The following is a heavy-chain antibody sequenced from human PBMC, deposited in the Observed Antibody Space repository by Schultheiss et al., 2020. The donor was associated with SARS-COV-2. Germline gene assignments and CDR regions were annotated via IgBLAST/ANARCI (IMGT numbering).Heavy chain of an antibody. Sequence: SETLSLTCTVSGGSISSGGYYWSWIRQHPGKGLEWIGYIYYSGSTYYNPSLKSRVTISVDTSKNQFYLKLTSVTAADTAVYYCAREGAHCDIATCYRWLDPWGQGTLVTVSS. D-gene: IGHD2-15*01. CDR3: AREGAHCDIATCYRWLDP. CDR2: IYYSGST. V-gene: IGHV4-31*03. CDR1: GGSISSGGYY. J-gene: IGHJ5*02.